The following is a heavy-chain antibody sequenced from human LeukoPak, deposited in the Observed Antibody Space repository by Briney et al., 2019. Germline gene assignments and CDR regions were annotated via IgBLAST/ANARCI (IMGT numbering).Heavy chain of an antibody. D-gene: IGHD3-22*01. V-gene: IGHV1-24*01. J-gene: IGHJ4*02. Sequence: ASVTVSFKVSGYTLTELSMHWVRQAPGKGLEGMGGFDPEDGETIYEQKFQGRVTMTEDTSTDTAYMELSSLRSEDTAVYYCRPYHYDSSGYLDYWGQGTLVTVAS. CDR3: RPYHYDSSGYLDY. CDR1: GYTLTELS. CDR2: FDPEDGET.